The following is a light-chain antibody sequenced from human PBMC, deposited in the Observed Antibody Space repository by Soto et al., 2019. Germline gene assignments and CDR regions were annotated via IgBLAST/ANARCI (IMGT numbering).Light chain of an antibody. J-gene: IGKJ5*01. CDR2: DAS. Sequence: EVVMPQSTTTLSVSPGERATLSCRASQSVSSNLAWYQQKPGQAPRLLIYDASTRATGIPARFSGSGSGTEFTLTISSLQSEDFAVYYCQQYNNWPPIPFAQGTRLEIK. V-gene: IGKV3-15*01. CDR3: QQYNNWPPIP. CDR1: QSVSSN.